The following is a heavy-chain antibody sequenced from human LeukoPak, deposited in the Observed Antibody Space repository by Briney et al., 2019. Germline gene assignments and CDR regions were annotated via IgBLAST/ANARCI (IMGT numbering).Heavy chain of an antibody. Sequence: GESLKISCKGSGHSFTNYWIAWLRQMPGKGLEWMGVIYPGDSETRYNPSLQGQVTISADKSINTAYLHWSSLKASDTAMYYCATTIGYSSDWYGWFDPWGQGTLVTVSS. D-gene: IGHD6-19*01. J-gene: IGHJ5*02. CDR1: GHSFTNYW. CDR3: ATTIGYSSDWYGWFDP. CDR2: IYPGDSET. V-gene: IGHV5-51*01.